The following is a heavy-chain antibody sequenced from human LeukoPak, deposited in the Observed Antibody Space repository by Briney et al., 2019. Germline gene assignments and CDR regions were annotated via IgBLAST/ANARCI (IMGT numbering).Heavy chain of an antibody. CDR3: ARDGVAGKDYFDY. CDR1: GGTFSIYT. J-gene: IGHJ4*02. Sequence: ASVKVSFKASGGTFSIYTISWVRQAPGQGREWMGRIIPILGIANYAQKFQGRVTITADKSTSTAYMELSSLRSEDTAVYYCARDGVAGKDYFDYWGQGTLVTVSS. D-gene: IGHD6-19*01. CDR2: IIPILGIA. V-gene: IGHV1-69*10.